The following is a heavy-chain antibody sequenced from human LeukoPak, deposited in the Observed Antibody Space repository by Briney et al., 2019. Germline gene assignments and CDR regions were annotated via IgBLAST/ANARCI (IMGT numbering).Heavy chain of an antibody. J-gene: IGHJ4*02. D-gene: IGHD1-14*01. CDR2: IGGGGENT. CDR3: AKVLTGSQDY. Sequence: GGSLRLSCAASGFTISSYWMHWVRQDPGKGLEWVSTIGGGGENTYYADSVKGRFTISRDSSKNTVYLHMKSLRAEDTAVYFCAKVLTGSQDYWGQGTLVTVSS. V-gene: IGHV3-23*01. CDR1: GFTISSYW.